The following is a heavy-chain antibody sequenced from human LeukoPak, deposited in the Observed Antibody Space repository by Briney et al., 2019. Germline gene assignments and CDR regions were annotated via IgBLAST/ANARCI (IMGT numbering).Heavy chain of an antibody. D-gene: IGHD6-13*01. Sequence: SETLSLTCTVSGGSISSSSYYWGWIRQPPGKGLEWIGSIYYRGSTYYNPSLKSRVTISVDTSKNQFSLKLSSVTAADTAVYFCARQGTAAVYYFDYWGQGTLVTVSS. CDR1: GGSISSSSYY. J-gene: IGHJ4*02. CDR2: IYYRGST. CDR3: ARQGTAAVYYFDY. V-gene: IGHV4-39*01.